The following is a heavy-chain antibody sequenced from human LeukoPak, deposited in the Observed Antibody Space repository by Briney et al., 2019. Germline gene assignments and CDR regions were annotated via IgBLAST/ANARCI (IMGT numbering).Heavy chain of an antibody. V-gene: IGHV3-7*01. CDR2: IKQDGSEK. Sequence: GGSLRLSCAASAFTFRSYGMHWVRQAPGRGLEWVANIKQDGSEKYYVDSVEGRFTISRDNGKSSLYLQINSLRAEDTAVYYCARENYDILTGYSHYYYYMDVWGKGTTVTISS. J-gene: IGHJ6*03. CDR3: ARENYDILTGYSHYYYYMDV. CDR1: AFTFRSYG. D-gene: IGHD3-9*01.